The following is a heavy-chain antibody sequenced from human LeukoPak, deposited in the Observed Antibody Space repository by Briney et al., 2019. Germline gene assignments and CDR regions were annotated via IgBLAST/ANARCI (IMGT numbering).Heavy chain of an antibody. Sequence: GGSLRLSCAASGFTFSSYWMSWVRQAPGKGLEWVANIKQDGSEKYYVDSVKGRFTISRDNAKNSLYLQMNSLRAEDTAVYYCARAGTDYGDPLDHWGQGTLVTVSS. CDR1: GFTFSSYW. J-gene: IGHJ4*02. D-gene: IGHD4-17*01. CDR2: IKQDGSEK. V-gene: IGHV3-7*01. CDR3: ARAGTDYGDPLDH.